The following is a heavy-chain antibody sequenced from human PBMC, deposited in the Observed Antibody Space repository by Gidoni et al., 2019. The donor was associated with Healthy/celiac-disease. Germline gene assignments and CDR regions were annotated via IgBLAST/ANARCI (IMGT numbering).Heavy chain of an antibody. Sequence: EVQLVESGGGLVQPGGSLRLSCAASGFTSSSYSMNWVRQAPGKGLEWVSYISSSSSTIYYADSVKGRFTISRDNAKNSLYLQMNSLRAEDTAVYYCAREDSSGWIQYWGQGTLVTVSS. D-gene: IGHD6-19*01. CDR1: GFTSSSYS. CDR2: ISSSSSTI. J-gene: IGHJ4*02. CDR3: AREDSSGWIQY. V-gene: IGHV3-48*01.